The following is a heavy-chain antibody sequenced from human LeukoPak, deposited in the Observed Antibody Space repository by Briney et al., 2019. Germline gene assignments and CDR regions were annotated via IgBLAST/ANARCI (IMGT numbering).Heavy chain of an antibody. J-gene: IGHJ6*02. CDR3: AKDSKLDYYDSSGYYSGMDV. Sequence: GGSLRLSCAAPGFPFNTYNLHWIRQAPGRGLEWVSFIRNDETEIHYADFAKGRFTISRDNSKNTLYLQMNSLRAEDTAVYYCAKDSKLDYYDSSGYYSGMDVWGQGTTVTVSS. V-gene: IGHV3-30*02. CDR2: IRNDETEI. CDR1: GFPFNTYN. D-gene: IGHD3-22*01.